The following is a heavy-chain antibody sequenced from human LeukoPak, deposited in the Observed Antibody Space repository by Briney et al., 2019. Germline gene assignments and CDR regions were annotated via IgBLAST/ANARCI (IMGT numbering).Heavy chain of an antibody. D-gene: IGHD3-10*01. V-gene: IGHV1-18*01. Sequence: ASVKVSCKASGYTFTSYAMNWVRQAPGQGLEWMGWISAYNGNTNYAQKLQGRVTMTTATSTSTAYMELRSLRSDDTAVYYCARNMVRGLIRGNDAFDIWGQGTMVTASS. CDR1: GYTFTSYA. CDR3: ARNMVRGLIRGNDAFDI. CDR2: ISAYNGNT. J-gene: IGHJ3*02.